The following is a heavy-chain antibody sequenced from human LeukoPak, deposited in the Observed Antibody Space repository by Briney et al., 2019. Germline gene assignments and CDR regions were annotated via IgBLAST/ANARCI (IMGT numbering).Heavy chain of an antibody. CDR2: INPNSGGT. V-gene: IGHV1-2*02. CDR1: GYTFTGYY. J-gene: IGHJ4*02. Sequence: ASVKVSCKASGYTFTGYYMHWVRQAPGQGLEWMGWINPNSGGTNYAQKFRGRVTMTRDTSISTAYMELSRLRSDDTAVYYCARGLITMVRGVITPFGHWGQGTLVTVSS. CDR3: ARGLITMVRGVITPFGH. D-gene: IGHD3-10*01.